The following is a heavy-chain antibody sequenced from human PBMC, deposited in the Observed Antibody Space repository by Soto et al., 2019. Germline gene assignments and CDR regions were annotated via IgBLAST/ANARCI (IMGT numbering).Heavy chain of an antibody. CDR1: GFTLSSHW. Sequence: GGSLRLSCTASGFTLSSHWMHWVRQVPGRGLVWVARINKDGSSIDFADSVKGRFAISRENAKNTLFLQMDSLRPEDMAVYYCVRALTGSRNGLDIWGQGTMVTVSS. V-gene: IGHV3-74*01. J-gene: IGHJ3*02. CDR2: INKDGSSI. CDR3: VRALTGSRNGLDI. D-gene: IGHD3-9*01.